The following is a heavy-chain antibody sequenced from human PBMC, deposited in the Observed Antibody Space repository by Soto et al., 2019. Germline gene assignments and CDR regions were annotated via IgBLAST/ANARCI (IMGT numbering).Heavy chain of an antibody. CDR1: GGTFSSYA. CDR2: IIPIFGTA. D-gene: IGHD3-22*01. J-gene: IGHJ6*02. Sequence: SVKVSCKASGGTFSSYAISWVRQAPGQGLERMGGIIPIFGTANYAQKFQGRVTITADESTSTAYMELSSLRSEDTAVYYCASHYDSSGYVDYYYGMDVWGQGTTVTVSS. V-gene: IGHV1-69*13. CDR3: ASHYDSSGYVDYYYGMDV.